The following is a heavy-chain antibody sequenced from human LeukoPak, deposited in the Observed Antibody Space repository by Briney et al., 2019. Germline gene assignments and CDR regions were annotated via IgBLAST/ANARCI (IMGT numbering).Heavy chain of an antibody. V-gene: IGHV3-7*01. CDR3: ASPPFGAYQGFANLNF. Sequence: GGSLRLSCVASGFTFSSYWMSWVRQAPGKGLEWVANIKQDGSEKYYVDSVKGRFTISRDNAKNSLYLQMNSLRAEDTAVYYCASPPFGAYQGFANLNFWGQGTLVTVSS. CDR1: GFTFSSYW. CDR2: IKQDGSEK. J-gene: IGHJ4*02. D-gene: IGHD4-17*01.